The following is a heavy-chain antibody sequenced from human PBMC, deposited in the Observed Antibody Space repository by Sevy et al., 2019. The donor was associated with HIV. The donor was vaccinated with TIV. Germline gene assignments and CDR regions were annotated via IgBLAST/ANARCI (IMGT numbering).Heavy chain of an antibody. CDR3: AKGILRFSPNYFDY. Sequence: GGSLRLSCAASGFTFSSYGMHWVRQAPGKGLEWVAVISYDGSNKYYADSVKGRFTISRDNSKNTLYLQMNSLRAEDTAVYYRAKGILRFSPNYFDYWGQGTLVTVSS. V-gene: IGHV3-30*18. CDR1: GFTFSSYG. CDR2: ISYDGSNK. D-gene: IGHD3-22*01. J-gene: IGHJ4*02.